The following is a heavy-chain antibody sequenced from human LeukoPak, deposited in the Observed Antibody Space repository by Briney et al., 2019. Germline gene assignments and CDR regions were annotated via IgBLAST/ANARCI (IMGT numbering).Heavy chain of an antibody. D-gene: IGHD6-25*01. CDR1: GTSITSSY. J-gene: IGHJ4*02. CDR2: IYYTGVT. Sequence: SETLSLTCTVSGTSITSSYWSWIRQPPGKGLEHIGYIYYTGVTNYSPPLKSRVTMSLGTSKNQFSLRLTSVTAADTAIYYCARTARLPNSWGQGTLVTVSS. V-gene: IGHV4-59*01. CDR3: ARTARLPNS.